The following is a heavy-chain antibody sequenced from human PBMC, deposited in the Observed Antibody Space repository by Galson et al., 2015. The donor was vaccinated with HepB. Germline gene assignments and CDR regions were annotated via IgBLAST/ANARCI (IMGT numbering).Heavy chain of an antibody. Sequence: AAAVQTPGESLPLSCTGSGYSSTSYWIGWARQMPGHGLEWMGIIYPGDSDTRYSPSFQGQVTISADKSISTAYLQWSSLKASDTAMYYCARQPIAAAAHFDYWGQGTLVTVSS. D-gene: IGHD6-13*01. J-gene: IGHJ4*02. CDR3: ARQPIAAAAHFDY. CDR1: GYSSTSYW. CDR2: IYPGDSDT. V-gene: IGHV5-51*01.